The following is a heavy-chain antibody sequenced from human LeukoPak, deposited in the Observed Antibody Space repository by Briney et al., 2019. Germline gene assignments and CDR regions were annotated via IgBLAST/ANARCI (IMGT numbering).Heavy chain of an antibody. CDR3: GGTSGWNLFDY. D-gene: IGHD3-22*01. J-gene: IGHJ4*02. CDR1: GFTFSSYW. CDR2: IYSGGTT. V-gene: IGHV3-53*01. Sequence: GGSLRLSCAASGFTFSSYWMSWVRQAPGKGLEWVSAIYSGGTTYYADSVKGRFTISRDNSKNTLYLQMNSLRADDTAVYYCGGTSGWNLFDYWGQGTLVTVSS.